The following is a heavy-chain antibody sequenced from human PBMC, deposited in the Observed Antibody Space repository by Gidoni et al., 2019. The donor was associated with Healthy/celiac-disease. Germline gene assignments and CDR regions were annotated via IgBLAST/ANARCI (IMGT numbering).Heavy chain of an antibody. CDR1: GGSISSYY. CDR3: AAVAAPDAFDI. V-gene: IGHV4-59*01. Sequence: QVQLQESGPGLVKPSETLSLTCTVSGGSISSYYWSWIRQPPGKGLKWIGYIYYSGSTNYNPSLKSRVTISVDTSKNQFSLKLSSVTAADTAVYYCAAVAAPDAFDIWGQGTMVTVSS. CDR2: IYYSGST. D-gene: IGHD6-19*01. J-gene: IGHJ3*02.